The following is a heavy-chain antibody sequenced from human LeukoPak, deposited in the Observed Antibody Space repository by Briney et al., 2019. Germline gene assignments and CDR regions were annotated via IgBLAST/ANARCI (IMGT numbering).Heavy chain of an antibody. CDR1: GGSISSSSYY. Sequence: SETLSLTCTVSGGSISSSSYYWGWIRQPPGKGLEWIGSIYYSGSTYYNPSLKSRVTISVDTSKNQFSLKLSSVTAADTAVYYCARDLPTMVRGAYSSEYFQHWGQGTLVTVSS. CDR2: IYYSGST. D-gene: IGHD3-10*01. V-gene: IGHV4-39*07. J-gene: IGHJ1*01. CDR3: ARDLPTMVRGAYSSEYFQH.